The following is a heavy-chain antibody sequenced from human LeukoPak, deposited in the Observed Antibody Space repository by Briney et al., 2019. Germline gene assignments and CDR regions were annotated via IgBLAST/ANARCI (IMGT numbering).Heavy chain of an antibody. J-gene: IGHJ4*02. CDR1: GFTFHNYA. Sequence: GGSLRLSCAASGFTFHNYAIHWVRQAPGKGLEWVSLTSGDGITTYFADSVKGRFTISIDNSNRSLFLQMNSLRTEDTALYYCARDHVYGGADYWGQGTLVTVSS. CDR3: ARDHVYGGADY. V-gene: IGHV3-43*02. CDR2: TSGDGITT. D-gene: IGHD5/OR15-5a*01.